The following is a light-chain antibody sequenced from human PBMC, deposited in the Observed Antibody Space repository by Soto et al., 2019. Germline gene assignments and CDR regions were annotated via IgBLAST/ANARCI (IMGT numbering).Light chain of an antibody. CDR1: QSVSSY. CDR3: QQRSNWPTT. CDR2: HAS. Sequence: EIVLTQSPATLSLSPGERATLSCRASQSVSSYLAWYQQKPGQAPRLLIYHASNRATGIPARFSGSGSGTDFTLTIRSREPEEFAVYYCQQRSNWPTTFGPGTKVDIK. V-gene: IGKV3-11*01. J-gene: IGKJ3*01.